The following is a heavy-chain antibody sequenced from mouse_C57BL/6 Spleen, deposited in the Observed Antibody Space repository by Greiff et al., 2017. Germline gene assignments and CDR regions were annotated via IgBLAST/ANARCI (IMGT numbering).Heavy chain of an antibody. D-gene: IGHD1-1*01. Sequence: VQLQQPGAELVKPGASVKMSCKASGYIFTSYWITWVKQRPGQGLEWIGDIYPVSGSTNYNEQFKSKATLTVDTSSSSAYMQLSSLTSEDSAVYYCAREDYISSPDFDYWGQGTTLTVSS. CDR2: IYPVSGST. CDR3: AREDYISSPDFDY. CDR1: GYIFTSYW. J-gene: IGHJ2*01. V-gene: IGHV1-55*01.